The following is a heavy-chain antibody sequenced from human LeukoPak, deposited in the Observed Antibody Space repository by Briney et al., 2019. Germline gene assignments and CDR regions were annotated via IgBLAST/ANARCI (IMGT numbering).Heavy chain of an antibody. CDR1: GGSFRGYY. Sequence: SEPLSLTCAVWGGSFRGYYWSWIRQPPRKGREGSGEIDRSGSTNYNPSLKSRVTISVDTSKNQFYLKLSYVTAADTAVYYCARAMGPTAMVTGWFDPWGKETLVTVSS. D-gene: IGHD5-18*01. CDR2: IDRSGST. J-gene: IGHJ5*02. CDR3: ARAMGPTAMVTGWFDP. V-gene: IGHV4-34*01.